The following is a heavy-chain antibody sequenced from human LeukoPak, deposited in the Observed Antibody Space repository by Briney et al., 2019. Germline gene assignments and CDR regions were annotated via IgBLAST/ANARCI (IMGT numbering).Heavy chain of an antibody. Sequence: GSLRLSCAASGFTFSSYAMSWVREAPGERLESVSAITGIVGSTSYADSVKGRFTISRDNSNNTLYLQMNGLRAEDTAVYYCAKDEDIVVVPAAIDYWGQGTLVTVSS. CDR3: AKDEDIVVVPAAIDY. CDR1: GFTFSSYA. J-gene: IGHJ4*02. D-gene: IGHD2-2*01. V-gene: IGHV3-23*01. CDR2: ITGIVGST.